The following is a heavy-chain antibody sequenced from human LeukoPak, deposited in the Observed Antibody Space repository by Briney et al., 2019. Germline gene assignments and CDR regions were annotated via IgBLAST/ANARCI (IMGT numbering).Heavy chain of an antibody. Sequence: GASVKVSCKASGGTFSSYAISWVRQAPGQGLEWMGGIIPIFGTANYAQKFQGRVTITADESTSTAYMELSSLRSEDTAVYYCARGSAIFGVVMGYFDYWGQGTLVTVSS. J-gene: IGHJ4*02. CDR1: GGTFSSYA. V-gene: IGHV1-69*13. CDR3: ARGSAIFGVVMGYFDY. CDR2: IIPIFGTA. D-gene: IGHD3-3*01.